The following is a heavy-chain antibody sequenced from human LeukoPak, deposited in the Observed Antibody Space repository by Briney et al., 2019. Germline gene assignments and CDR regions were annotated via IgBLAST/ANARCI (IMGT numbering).Heavy chain of an antibody. Sequence: PGGSLRLSCIGSGFSFSSHSMNWVRQAPGKGLEWLSYITSTSHTIYYADSVKGRFTISRDNAKNSLYLQMNSLRAEDTAVYYCAELGITMIGGVWGKGTTVTISS. J-gene: IGHJ6*04. D-gene: IGHD3-10*02. CDR2: ITSTSHTI. CDR1: GFSFSSHS. CDR3: AELGITMIGGV. V-gene: IGHV3-48*04.